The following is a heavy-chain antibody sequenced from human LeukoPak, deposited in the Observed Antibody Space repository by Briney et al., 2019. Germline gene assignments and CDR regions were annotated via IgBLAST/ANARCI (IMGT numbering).Heavy chain of an antibody. V-gene: IGHV3-30*04. CDR2: ISYVARET. CDR3: ARSYSLPEY. J-gene: IGHJ4*02. D-gene: IGHD1-26*01. Sequence: GGSLSLSCAAPGFTFSSFAMHWVRQAPGKGLEWVAFISYVARETYYADSVKGRFTISRDNSKDMVYLQMNSLTTADTAVYYCARSYSLPEYWGQGTLVTVSS. CDR1: GFTFSSFA.